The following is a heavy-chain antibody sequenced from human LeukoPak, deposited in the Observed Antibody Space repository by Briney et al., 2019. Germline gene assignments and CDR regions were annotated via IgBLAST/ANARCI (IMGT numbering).Heavy chain of an antibody. CDR2: ISESGST. CDR3: ARAGSGWYGGRLFES. J-gene: IGHJ4*02. Sequence: PSETLSLTCTVSGGSISFYHWSWIRQSPGKELEWIGDISESGSTNYMPSLKSRVTISVDTSNQFSLKLSSVTAADTAVYYCARAGSGWYGGRLFESWGPGALVAVSS. D-gene: IGHD6-13*01. CDR1: GGSISFYH. V-gene: IGHV4-59*01.